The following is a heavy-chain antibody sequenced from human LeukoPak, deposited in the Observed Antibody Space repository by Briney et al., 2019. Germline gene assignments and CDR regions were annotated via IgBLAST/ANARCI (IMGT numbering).Heavy chain of an antibody. J-gene: IGHJ3*02. Sequence: GESLKISCKGSGYSFTSYWIGWVRQMPGKGLEWMGIIYPGDSDTRYSPSFQGQVTISADKSISTAYLQWSSLKASDTAMYYCARPYYGSGSPHDAFDIWGQGTMVTVSS. V-gene: IGHV5-51*01. CDR2: IYPGDSDT. CDR3: ARPYYGSGSPHDAFDI. CDR1: GYSFTSYW. D-gene: IGHD3-10*01.